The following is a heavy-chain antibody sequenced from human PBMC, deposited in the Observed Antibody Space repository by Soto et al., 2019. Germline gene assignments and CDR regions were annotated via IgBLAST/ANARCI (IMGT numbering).Heavy chain of an antibody. V-gene: IGHV3-48*02. CDR3: AAELELRPYYYYGMDV. D-gene: IGHD1-7*01. CDR1: GFTFSSYS. J-gene: IGHJ6*02. CDR2: ISSSSSTI. Sequence: GGSLRLSCAASGFTFSSYSKNWVRQAPGKGLEWVSYISSSSSTIYYADSVKGRFTISRDNAKNSLYLQMNSLRDEDTAVYYCAAELELRPYYYYGMDVWGQGTTVTVSS.